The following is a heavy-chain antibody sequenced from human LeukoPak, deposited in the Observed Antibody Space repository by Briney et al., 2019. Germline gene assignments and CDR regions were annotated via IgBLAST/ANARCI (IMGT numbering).Heavy chain of an antibody. J-gene: IGHJ4*02. CDR3: AKSGYQVTVTELDY. V-gene: IGHV3-23*01. CDR2: ISGSGGST. D-gene: IGHD4-17*01. CDR1: GFTFSNYA. Sequence: GGSLRLSCAASGFTFSNYAMSWVRHAPGKGLEWVSGISGSGGSTSYADSVKGRFTISRDNSKNTLYLEMNSLRAEDTALFYCAKSGYQVTVTELDYWGQGTLVTVSS.